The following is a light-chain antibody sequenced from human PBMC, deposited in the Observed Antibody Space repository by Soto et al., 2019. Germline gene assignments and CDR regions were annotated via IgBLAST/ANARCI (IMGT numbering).Light chain of an antibody. CDR1: QSVISN. V-gene: IGKV3D-15*01. CDR2: GAS. CDR3: QQYDDWLRLT. Sequence: EIFVTQSPAILSVSPVEIVTLSCRASQSVISNLAWYQQKLGQAPRLLIFGASSRATGIPARFSGSGSGTEFNLTISSLQSEDFAVYFCQQYDDWLRLTFGGGTKVDIK. J-gene: IGKJ4*01.